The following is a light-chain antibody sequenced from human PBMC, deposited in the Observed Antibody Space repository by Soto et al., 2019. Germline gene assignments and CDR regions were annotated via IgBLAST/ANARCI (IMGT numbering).Light chain of an antibody. CDR2: DNN. CDR1: SSNIGNNY. J-gene: IGLJ1*01. V-gene: IGLV1-51*01. Sequence: SVLTQPPSVSAAPGQKVTISCSGSSSNIGNNYVSWYQQPPGTAPKLLIYDNNKRPSGIPDRFSGSKSGTSATLGITGLQTGDEADYYCGTWDSSLSGLYVFGTGTKVTVL. CDR3: GTWDSSLSGLYV.